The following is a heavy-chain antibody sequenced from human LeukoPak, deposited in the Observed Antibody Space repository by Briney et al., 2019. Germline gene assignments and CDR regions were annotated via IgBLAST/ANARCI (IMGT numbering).Heavy chain of an antibody. CDR2: IYHSVST. D-gene: IGHD6-6*01. V-gene: IGHV4-30-2*01. Sequence: SETMSPTCAVSVSSISSGGYSWSWIREPPGKGLEWIWYIYHSVSTYYNPSLKSRVTISVDRSKNQFSLKLSSVTAADTAVYYCAREVAARLDYWGQGTLVTVSS. CDR3: AREVAARLDY. CDR1: VSSISSGGYS. J-gene: IGHJ4*02.